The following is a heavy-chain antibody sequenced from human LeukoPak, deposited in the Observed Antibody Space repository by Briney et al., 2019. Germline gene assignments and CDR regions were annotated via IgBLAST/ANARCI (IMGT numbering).Heavy chain of an antibody. Sequence: SETLSLTCTVSGGSISSYYWSWIQQPAGKGLEWIGRIYTSGSTNYNPSLKSRVTMSVDTSKNQFSLKLSSVTAADTAVYYCAALRPFSTSYYFDYWGQGTLVTVSS. CDR2: IYTSGST. D-gene: IGHD2/OR15-2a*01. CDR1: GGSISSYY. CDR3: AALRPFSTSYYFDY. J-gene: IGHJ4*02. V-gene: IGHV4-4*07.